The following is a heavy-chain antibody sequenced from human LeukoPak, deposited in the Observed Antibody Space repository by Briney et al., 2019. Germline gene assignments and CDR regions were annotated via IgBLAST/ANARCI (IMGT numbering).Heavy chain of an antibody. CDR1: GFTFTSSA. J-gene: IGHJ4*02. Sequence: SVKVSCKASGFTFTSSAVQWVRQARGHRLEWIGWIVVGSGNTNYAQKFQERVTITRDMSTSTAYMELSSLRSEDTAVYYCAADSKQLVNGFDYWGQGTLVTVSS. D-gene: IGHD6-6*01. CDR2: IVVGSGNT. V-gene: IGHV1-58*01. CDR3: AADSKQLVNGFDY.